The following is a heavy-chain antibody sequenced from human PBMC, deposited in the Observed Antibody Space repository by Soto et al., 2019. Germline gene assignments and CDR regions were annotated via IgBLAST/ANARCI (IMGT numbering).Heavy chain of an antibody. V-gene: IGHV4-59*01. D-gene: IGHD3-10*01. Sequence: WTWIRQPPGQGLEWIGYISNSGSTNYNPSLKSRITISADTSKNQFSLKLNFVSAADTAVYYCAKIGEDGPVDYWGQGTLVTVSS. J-gene: IGHJ4*02. CDR3: AKIGEDGPVDY. CDR2: ISNSGST.